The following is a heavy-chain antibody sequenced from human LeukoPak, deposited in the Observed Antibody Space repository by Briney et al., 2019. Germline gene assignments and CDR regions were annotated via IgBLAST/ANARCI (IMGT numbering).Heavy chain of an antibody. CDR3: ARTLDSRRYIVRRPYSMDV. J-gene: IGHJ6*02. Sequence: SETLSLTCAVYSGSFSGYYWNWIHQPPGKGLEWIGEINHSGSTTYNRSLKSRVTISLDTSKNQFSLKLSSVTAADTAVYYCARTLDSRRYIVRRPYSMDVWGQGTTVTVSS. D-gene: IGHD3-22*01. CDR2: INHSGST. CDR1: SGSFSGYY. V-gene: IGHV4-34*01.